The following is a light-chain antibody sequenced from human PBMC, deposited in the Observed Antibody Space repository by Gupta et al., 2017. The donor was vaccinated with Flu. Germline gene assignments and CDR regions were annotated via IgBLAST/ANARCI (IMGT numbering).Light chain of an antibody. V-gene: IGKV1-39*01. CDR3: QQRNKTPNT. CDR1: QNINNY. Sequence: DIQMTQSPSSLSASVGDRVTVTCRASQNINNYLNWYQQRPGKAPKLLIHAASRLQSGVPSRFSGSGSGTELTLTISRLQSEDFATYYCQQRNKTPNTFGQGTKLEIK. J-gene: IGKJ2*01. CDR2: AAS.